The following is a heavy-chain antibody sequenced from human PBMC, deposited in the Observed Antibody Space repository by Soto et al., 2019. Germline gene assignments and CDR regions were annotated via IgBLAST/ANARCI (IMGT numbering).Heavy chain of an antibody. J-gene: IGHJ3*02. V-gene: IGHV3-48*04. CDR3: VIVRDNYRDPGAFEI. D-gene: IGHD4-17*01. CDR2: ISSAGDSS. CDR1: GFTFSSYT. Sequence: SGGSLRLSCAASGFTFSSYTMNWVRQAPGKTLEWVSYISSAGDSSYYADSVKSRFTISRDNAKNSLYLQMNSLRVEDTAVYYCVIVRDNYRDPGAFEIRGPGTMVTGS.